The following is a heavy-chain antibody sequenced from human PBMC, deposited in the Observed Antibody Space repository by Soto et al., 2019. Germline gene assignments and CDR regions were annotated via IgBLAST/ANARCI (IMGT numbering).Heavy chain of an antibody. J-gene: IGHJ4*02. CDR3: ATEVAGYVGN. V-gene: IGHV1-8*01. D-gene: IGHD6-19*01. CDR1: GYTFTSYD. CDR2: MNPNSGNT. Sequence: QVQLVQSGAEVKKPGASVKVSCKASGYTFTSYDINWVRQATGQGLEWMGWMNPNSGNTGYAQKFQGRVTMTRNTSISTAYLQLSSLRSEKTGMYFCATEVAGYVGNWGQGILVTVSS.